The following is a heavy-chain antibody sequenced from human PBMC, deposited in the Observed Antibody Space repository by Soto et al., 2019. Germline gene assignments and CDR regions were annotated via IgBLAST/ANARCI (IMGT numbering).Heavy chain of an antibody. V-gene: IGHV3-23*01. CDR1: GFTFSSYS. CDR3: AKDLGYSSSWYYAFDI. CDR2: ITCDGSSK. Sequence: GGSLRLSCAASGFTFSSYSMSWVRQAPGKRLEWVAAITCDGSSKYYADSVKGRFTISRDNSKNTLYLQMNSLRAEDTAVYYCAKDLGYSSSWYYAFDIWGQGTMVTVSS. D-gene: IGHD6-13*01. J-gene: IGHJ3*02.